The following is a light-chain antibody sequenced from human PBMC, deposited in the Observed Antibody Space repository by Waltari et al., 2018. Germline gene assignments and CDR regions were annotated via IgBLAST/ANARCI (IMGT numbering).Light chain of an antibody. V-gene: IGKV1-NL1*01. J-gene: IGKJ2*01. CDR3: QQYYSTPQYT. CDR2: AAS. Sequence: DIQMTQSPSSLSASVGDRVTITCRAGQGISNSLAWYQQKPGKAPKLLLYAASRLESGVPSRFSGSGSWTYYTLTIRSLQPEDFATYYCQQYYSTPQYTFGQGTKLEIK. CDR1: QGISNS.